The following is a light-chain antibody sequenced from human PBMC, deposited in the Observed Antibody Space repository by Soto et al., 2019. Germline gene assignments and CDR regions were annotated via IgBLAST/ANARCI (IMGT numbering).Light chain of an antibody. CDR2: AAS. V-gene: IGKV1-27*01. J-gene: IGKJ3*01. CDR3: QKYNSAPPFT. Sequence: DIQMTQSPSSLSASVGDRVTITCRASQGISNYLAWYQQKPGKVPKLLIYAASTLQSGVPSRFSGSGSGTDFTLTISSLQPEDVPTSYCQKYNSAPPFTFGPGTKVDIK. CDR1: QGISNY.